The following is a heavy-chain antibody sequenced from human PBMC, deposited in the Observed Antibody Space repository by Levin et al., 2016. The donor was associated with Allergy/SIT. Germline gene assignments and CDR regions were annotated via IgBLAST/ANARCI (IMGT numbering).Heavy chain of an antibody. V-gene: IGHV3-21*01. CDR3: ARDASLRDFWSGYYYYYYMDV. Sequence: VRQAPGKGLEWVSSISSSSSYIYYADSVKGRFTISRDNAKNSLYLQMNSLRAEDTAVYYCARDASLRDFWSGYYYYYYMDVWGKGTTVTVSS. CDR2: ISSSSSYI. J-gene: IGHJ6*03. D-gene: IGHD3-3*01.